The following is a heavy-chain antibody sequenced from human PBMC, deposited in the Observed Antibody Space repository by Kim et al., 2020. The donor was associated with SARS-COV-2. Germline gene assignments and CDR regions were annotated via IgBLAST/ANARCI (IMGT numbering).Heavy chain of an antibody. Sequence: GGSLRLSCAASGFTFGSYVMSWVRQAPGKGLEWVSTTGGVGGSTFYADSVKGRFTISRDNSKNTLYLQLNNLRAEDTAMYYCAKSLYGDYTESGFWGQGT. V-gene: IGHV3-23*01. CDR2: TGGVGGST. D-gene: IGHD4-17*01. J-gene: IGHJ4*02. CDR3: AKSLYGDYTESGF. CDR1: GFTFGSYV.